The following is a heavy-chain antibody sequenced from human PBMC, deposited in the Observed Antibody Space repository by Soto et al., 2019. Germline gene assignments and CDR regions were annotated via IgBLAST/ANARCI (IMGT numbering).Heavy chain of an antibody. CDR1: GGSISSGGYY. J-gene: IGHJ5*02. V-gene: IGHV4-31*03. CDR2: IYYSGST. Sequence: SETLSLTCTVSGGSISSGGYYWSWIRQHPGKGLEWIGYIYYSGSTYYNPSLKSRVTISVDTSKNQFSLKLSSVTAADTAVYYCARHKPPRNNWFDPWGQGTLVTVSS. CDR3: ARHKPPRNNWFDP.